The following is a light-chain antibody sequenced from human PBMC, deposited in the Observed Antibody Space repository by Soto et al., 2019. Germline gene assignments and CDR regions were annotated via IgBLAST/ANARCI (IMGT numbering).Light chain of an antibody. Sequence: HSVLAQPASLYGSPGQSITISCTGTSSYIGAYDYVSWFQQHPGKAPKLMISEVNNRPSGVSNRFSGSKSGNTASLTVSGLQAEDEADYYCSSYAGSNNYVFGTGTKVTVL. J-gene: IGLJ1*01. CDR1: SSYIGAYDY. CDR3: SSYAGSNNYV. V-gene: IGLV2-14*01. CDR2: EVN.